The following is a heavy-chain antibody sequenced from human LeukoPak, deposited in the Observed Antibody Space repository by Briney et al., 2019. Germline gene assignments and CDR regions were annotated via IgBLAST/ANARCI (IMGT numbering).Heavy chain of an antibody. D-gene: IGHD3-22*01. CDR1: GFTFSSYA. Sequence: GGSLRLSCAASGFTFSSYAMHWVRQAPGKGLEWVAVISYDGSNKYYADSVKGRFTISRDNSKNTLYLQMNSLKTEDTAVYYCTTNTVDFSGFKISSAYYYLGYWAREPWSPSPQ. V-gene: IGHV3-30-3*01. CDR3: TTNTVDFSGFKISSAYYYLGY. CDR2: ISYDGSNK. J-gene: IGHJ4*02.